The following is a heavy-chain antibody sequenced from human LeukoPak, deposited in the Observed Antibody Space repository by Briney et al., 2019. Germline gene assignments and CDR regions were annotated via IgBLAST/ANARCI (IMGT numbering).Heavy chain of an antibody. V-gene: IGHV3-53*01. CDR2: IYSGGAT. Sequence: GGSLRLSCAASGFTVSNNYMSWVRQAPGKGLEWVSVIYSGGATSYAGSVKGRFTISRDNSKNTLYLQMNSLRAEDTAVYYCAREIWHREGYWGQGTPVTVSS. CDR1: GFTVSNNY. J-gene: IGHJ4*02. D-gene: IGHD1-14*01. CDR3: AREIWHREGY.